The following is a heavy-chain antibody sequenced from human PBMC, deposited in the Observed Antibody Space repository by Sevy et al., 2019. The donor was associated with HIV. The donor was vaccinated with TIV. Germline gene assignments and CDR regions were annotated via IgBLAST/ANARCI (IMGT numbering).Heavy chain of an antibody. CDR2: ISSSSSYI. Sequence: GGSLRLSCAASGIAFSTYAMFWVRQAPGKGLEWVSSISSSSSYIYYADSVKGRFTISRDNAKNSLYLQMNSLRAEDRAVYYCARATGIAAAGGNWFDPWGQGTLVTVSS. CDR3: ARATGIAAAGGNWFDP. V-gene: IGHV3-21*01. D-gene: IGHD6-13*01. CDR1: GIAFSTYA. J-gene: IGHJ5*02.